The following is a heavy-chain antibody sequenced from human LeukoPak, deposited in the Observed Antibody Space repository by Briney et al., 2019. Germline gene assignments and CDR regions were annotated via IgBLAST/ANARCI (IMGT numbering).Heavy chain of an antibody. J-gene: IGHJ2*01. CDR1: GYSFTSYC. V-gene: IGHV5-51*01. D-gene: IGHD2-15*01. Sequence: GESPKISCKGSGYSFTSYCIGWVRQMPGKGLEWMGIIYPGDSDTRYSPSFQGQVTISADKSISTAYLQWSSLKASDTAMYYCARRRGLSVWYFDLWGRGTLVTVSS. CDR3: ARRRGLSVWYFDL. CDR2: IYPGDSDT.